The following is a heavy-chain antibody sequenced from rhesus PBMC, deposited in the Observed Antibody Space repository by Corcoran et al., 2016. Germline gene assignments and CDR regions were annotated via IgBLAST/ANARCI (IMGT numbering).Heavy chain of an antibody. V-gene: IGHV3-100*02. J-gene: IGHJ4*01. Sequence: DVQLVESGGGLVKPGGSLRLSWVASGFTFSSYEMHWVRQVPGKGVEWVSVISESGSTTYYADSVRGRFTISRDNAKNSLFLQMNSLRAEDTAVYYCTRGSNYVDDYWGQGVLVTVSS. D-gene: IGHD4-23*01. CDR3: TRGSNYVDDY. CDR2: ISESGSTT. CDR1: GFTFSSYE.